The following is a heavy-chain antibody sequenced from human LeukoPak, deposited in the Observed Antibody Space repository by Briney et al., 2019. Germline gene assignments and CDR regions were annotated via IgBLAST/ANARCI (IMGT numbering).Heavy chain of an antibody. V-gene: IGHV3-23*01. CDR1: GFTFSSYA. CDR3: AKDRKIGGGHDAFDI. J-gene: IGHJ3*02. Sequence: GGSLRLSCAASGFTFSSYAMRWVRQAPGKGLEWVSAISGSGGSTYYPCSVKGRFIISRDNSKNTLYMQMNRLRAEDTAVDYCAKDRKIGGGHDAFDIWGQGTMVTVSS. D-gene: IGHD3-10*01. CDR2: ISGSGGST.